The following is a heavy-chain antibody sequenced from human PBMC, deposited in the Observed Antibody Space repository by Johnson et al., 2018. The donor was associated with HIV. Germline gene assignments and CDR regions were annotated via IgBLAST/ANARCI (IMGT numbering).Heavy chain of an antibody. CDR1: GFTFSSYA. CDR3: ARERRPWGPDAFDI. D-gene: IGHD3-16*01. V-gene: IGHV3-30*02. J-gene: IGHJ3*02. Sequence: QMLLVESGGGLVQPGGSLRLSCAASGFTFSSYAMSWVRQAPGKGLEWVAFIRYDGSNKYYADSVKGRFTISRDNSKNTLYLQMNSLRAEDTAVYYCARERRPWGPDAFDIWGQGTMVTVSS. CDR2: IRYDGSNK.